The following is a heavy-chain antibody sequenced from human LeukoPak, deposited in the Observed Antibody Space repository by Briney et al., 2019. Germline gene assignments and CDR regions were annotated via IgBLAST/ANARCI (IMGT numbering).Heavy chain of an antibody. V-gene: IGHV4-59*01. J-gene: IGHJ4*02. D-gene: IGHD3-9*01. CDR1: GGSTRDYY. CDR2: IYYSGST. CDR3: ARGFGYYDVLTAF. Sequence: PSETLSLTCAVSGGSTRDYYWSWIRQPPGKGLEWIGNIYYSGSTNYNPSLKSRVTISVDTSKNQFSLKVRSVTAADTAVYYCARGFGYYDVLTAFWGQGTLVTVSS.